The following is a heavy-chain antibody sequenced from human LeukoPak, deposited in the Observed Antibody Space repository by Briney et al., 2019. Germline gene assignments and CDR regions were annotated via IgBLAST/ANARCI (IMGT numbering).Heavy chain of an antibody. CDR2: INPNSGGT. J-gene: IGHJ4*02. D-gene: IGHD5-24*01. Sequence: ASVKVSCKASGYTLTGYFLHWVRQAPGQGLEWMGRINPNSGGTNYAQKFQGRVTMTGDTSISTVYMELSSLRSDDTAVYYCARGGDGYNYFNFDYWGQGTLVTVSS. V-gene: IGHV1-2*06. CDR1: GYTLTGYF. CDR3: ARGGDGYNYFNFDY.